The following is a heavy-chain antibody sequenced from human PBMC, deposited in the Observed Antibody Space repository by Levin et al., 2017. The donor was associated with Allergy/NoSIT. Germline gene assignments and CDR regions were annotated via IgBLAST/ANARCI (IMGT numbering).Heavy chain of an antibody. J-gene: IGHJ5*02. CDR1: GFTFSGYP. Sequence: GESLKISCAASGFTFSGYPMHWVRQAPGKGLEYVSAISSNGGSTYYANSVKDRFTISRDNSKNTLYLQMGSLRPEDMAVYYCARGPHLTVAPISNSWFDAWGQGTLVTVSS. D-gene: IGHD5-12*01. CDR3: ARGPHLTVAPISNSWFDA. V-gene: IGHV3-64*01. CDR2: ISSNGGST.